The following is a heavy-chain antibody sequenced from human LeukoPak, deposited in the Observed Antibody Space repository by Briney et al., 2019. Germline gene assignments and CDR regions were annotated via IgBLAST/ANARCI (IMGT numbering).Heavy chain of an antibody. Sequence: ASVKVSCKTSGYTFSSYGVSWVRQAPGQGLEWVGWISTYTGNTAFEQKFQGRVTMTTDTSTSTAYMELRSLRSDDTAVYYCARDLMSSYYYDGSFNYWGQGTLVSVSS. CDR2: ISTYTGNT. D-gene: IGHD3-22*01. J-gene: IGHJ4*02. V-gene: IGHV1-18*01. CDR1: GYTFSSYG. CDR3: ARDLMSSYYYDGSFNY.